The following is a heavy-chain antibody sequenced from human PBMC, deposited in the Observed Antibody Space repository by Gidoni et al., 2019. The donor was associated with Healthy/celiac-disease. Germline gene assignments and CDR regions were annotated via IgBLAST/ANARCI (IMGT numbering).Heavy chain of an antibody. CDR3: ARDSGSYTPLD. V-gene: IGHV4-59*01. J-gene: IGHJ4*02. CDR2: IYYSGST. D-gene: IGHD1-26*01. CDR1: GGSISSYY. Sequence: QVQLQESGPGLVKPSETLSLTCTVPGGSISSYYWSWIRQPPGKGLEWIGYIYYSGSTNYNPSLKSRVTISVDTSKNQFSLKLSSVTAADTAVYYCARDSGSYTPLDWGQGTLVTVSS.